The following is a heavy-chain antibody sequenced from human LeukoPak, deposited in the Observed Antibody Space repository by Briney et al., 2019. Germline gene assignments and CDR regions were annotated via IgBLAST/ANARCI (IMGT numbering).Heavy chain of an antibody. CDR3: ARDYREGSSWEFDY. CDR1: GFTFSSNY. J-gene: IGHJ4*02. Sequence: GGSLRLSCAASGFTFSSNYMSWVRQAPGKGLEWGSVIYSGGSTYYADSVTGRFTISRDNSKNTLYLQMNSLRAEDTAVYYCARDYREGSSWEFDYWGQGTLVTVSS. D-gene: IGHD6-13*01. CDR2: IYSGGST. V-gene: IGHV3-53*01.